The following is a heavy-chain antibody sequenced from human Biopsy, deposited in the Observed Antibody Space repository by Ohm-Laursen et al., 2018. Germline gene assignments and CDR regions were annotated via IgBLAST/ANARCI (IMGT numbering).Heavy chain of an antibody. V-gene: IGHV4-59*01. D-gene: IGHD3-16*01. J-gene: IGHJ4*02. CDR1: GESFNGYY. CDR2: IYYTGST. CDR3: ARDSRGGHLNTTLITGKNLDS. Sequence: SETLSHTWAVYGESFNGYYWTWIRQSPGKGLEWIGYIYYTGSTNYNPSVKSRVTISVDTSKNQFSLKLNSVTAADTAVYFCARDSRGGHLNTTLITGKNLDSWGQGILVTVSS.